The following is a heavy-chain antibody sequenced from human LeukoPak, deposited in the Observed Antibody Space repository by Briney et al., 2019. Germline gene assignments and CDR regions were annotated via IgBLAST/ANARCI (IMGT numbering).Heavy chain of an antibody. Sequence: GASVKVSCKASGYTFTSYGISWVRQAPGQGLEWMGWISAYNGNTNYAQKLQGRVTMTTDTSTSTAYMELRSLRSDDTAVYYCARGLNTYDSSGFYLFWGQGTLVTVSS. V-gene: IGHV1-18*01. CDR2: ISAYNGNT. CDR1: GYTFTSYG. CDR3: ARGLNTYDSSGFYLF. J-gene: IGHJ4*02. D-gene: IGHD3-22*01.